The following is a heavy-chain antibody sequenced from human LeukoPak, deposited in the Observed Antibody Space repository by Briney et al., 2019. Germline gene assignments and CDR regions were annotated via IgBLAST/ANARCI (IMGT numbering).Heavy chain of an antibody. Sequence: GGSLRLSCAASGFTFSSYEMNWVRQAPGKGLEWVAFIRYDGSNKYYADSVKGRFTISRDNAKNSLYLQMNSLRAEDTAVYYCARDGYHYYGSGTYFGYYYMDVWGKGTTVTISS. CDR2: IRYDGSNK. J-gene: IGHJ6*03. V-gene: IGHV3-30*02. D-gene: IGHD3-10*01. CDR3: ARDGYHYYGSGTYFGYYYMDV. CDR1: GFTFSSYE.